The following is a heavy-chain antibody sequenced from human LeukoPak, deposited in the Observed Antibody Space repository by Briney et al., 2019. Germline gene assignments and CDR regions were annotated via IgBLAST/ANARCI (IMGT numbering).Heavy chain of an antibody. D-gene: IGHD5-18*01. Sequence: KPSETLSLTCTVSGGSISSSSYYWGWIRPPPGKGLEWVGGIYYSGSTYYNPSLKSRVTISVDTSKNQFSLKLSSVTAADTAVYYCASQYSYGVGLYGMDVWGQGTTVTVSS. CDR2: IYYSGST. CDR3: ASQYSYGVGLYGMDV. CDR1: GGSISSSSYY. V-gene: IGHV4-39*01. J-gene: IGHJ6*02.